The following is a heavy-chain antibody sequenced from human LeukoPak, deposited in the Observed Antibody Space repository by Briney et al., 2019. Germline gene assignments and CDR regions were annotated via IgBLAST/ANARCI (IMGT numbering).Heavy chain of an antibody. J-gene: IGHJ4*02. V-gene: IGHV4-59*08. CDR1: GGSISNYY. CDR3: ASTDWNYAR. D-gene: IGHD1-7*01. Sequence: SETLSLTCTVAGGSISNYYWSWMRQPPGKGREWIGYIHYSGSTNYNPPLKRRVTISVDKSKNKFSLKMSSVTAADTAVYYCASTDWNYARWGQGTLVTVSS. CDR2: IHYSGST.